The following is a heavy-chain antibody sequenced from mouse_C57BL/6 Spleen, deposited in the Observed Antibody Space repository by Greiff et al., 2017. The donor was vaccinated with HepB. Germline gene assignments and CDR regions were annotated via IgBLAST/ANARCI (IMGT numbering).Heavy chain of an antibody. V-gene: IGHV1-58*01. Sequence: VQLQQSGAELVRPGSSVKMSCKTSGYTFTSYGINWVKQRPGQGLEWIGYIYIGSGYTEYNEKFKGKATLISDTSSSTAYMQLSSLTSEDSAIYFCARGRGGYYEGYFDVWGTGTTVTVSS. CDR1: GYTFTSYG. J-gene: IGHJ1*03. D-gene: IGHD2-3*01. CDR2: IYIGSGYT. CDR3: ARGRGGYYEGYFDV.